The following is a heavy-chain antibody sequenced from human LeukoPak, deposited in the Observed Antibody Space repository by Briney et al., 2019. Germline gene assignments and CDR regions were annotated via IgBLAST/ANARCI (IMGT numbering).Heavy chain of an antibody. Sequence: SETLSLTCAVYGGSFTGYYRSWIRQPPGNGLEWIGEINHSGSTNYKPSLRSRVTISVDTSKNQFSLKLSSVAAADTAVYYCARHFPYGSGPRSRWFDPWGQGTLVTVSS. CDR2: INHSGST. CDR3: ARHFPYGSGPRSRWFDP. D-gene: IGHD3-10*01. CDR1: GGSFTGYY. J-gene: IGHJ5*02. V-gene: IGHV4-34*01.